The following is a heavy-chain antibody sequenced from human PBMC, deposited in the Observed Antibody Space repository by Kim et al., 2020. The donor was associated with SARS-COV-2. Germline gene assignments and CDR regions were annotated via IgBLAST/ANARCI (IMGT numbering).Heavy chain of an antibody. V-gene: IGHV4-31*03. J-gene: IGHJ6*02. Sequence: SETLSLTCTVSGGSINSDRHYWSWIRQVPGKGLEWIGYISYSGSTDYSPPLKSRVTISGDTSKNQFSLRLNSVTAADTAVYYCARVVTNDIFSIYYYVMDVWGQGTTVTVSS. CDR2: ISYSGST. CDR3: ARVVTNDIFSIYYYVMDV. D-gene: IGHD3-9*01. CDR1: GGSINSDRHY.